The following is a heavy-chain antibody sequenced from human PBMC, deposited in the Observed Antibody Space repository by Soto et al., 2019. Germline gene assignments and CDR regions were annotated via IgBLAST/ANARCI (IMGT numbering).Heavy chain of an antibody. Sequence: QTLSLTCAISGDSVSSNSAAWNWIRQSPSRGLEWLGRTYYRSKWYNDYAVSVKSRITINPDTSKNQFSLQLNSVTPEDTAVYYCARDLIARSIAAAGIQRDYYYGMDVWGQGTTVTVSS. CDR1: GDSVSSNSAA. CDR2: TYYRSKWYN. V-gene: IGHV6-1*01. CDR3: ARDLIARSIAAAGIQRDYYYGMDV. J-gene: IGHJ6*02. D-gene: IGHD6-13*01.